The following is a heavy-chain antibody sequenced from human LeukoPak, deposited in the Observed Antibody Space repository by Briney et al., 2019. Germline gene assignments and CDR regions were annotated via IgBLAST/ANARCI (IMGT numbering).Heavy chain of an antibody. J-gene: IGHJ5*02. V-gene: IGHV3-74*01. CDR1: GFLFSSYW. CDR3: ASPHRSSES. Sequence: PGGSLRLSCAASGFLFSSYWMHWVRQAPGKGLVWVSRINSDGSSTSYADSVKGRFTISRDNAQNTLYLQMNSLRAEDTAVYYRASPHRSSESWGQGTLVTVSS. CDR2: INSDGSST. D-gene: IGHD6-19*01.